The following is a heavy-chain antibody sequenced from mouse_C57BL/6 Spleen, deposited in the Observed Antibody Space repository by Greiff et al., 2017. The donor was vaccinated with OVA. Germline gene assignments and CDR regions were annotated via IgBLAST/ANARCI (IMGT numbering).Heavy chain of an antibody. CDR1: GYTFTSYW. D-gene: IGHD5-5*01. CDR2: IDPSDSET. CDR3: ARGGTNYWAMDY. J-gene: IGHJ4*01. Sequence: QVQLKEPGAELVRPGSSVKLSCKASGYTFTSYWMHWVKQRPIQGLEWIGNIDPSDSETHYNQKFKDKATLTVDKSSSTAYMQLSSLTSEDSAVYYCARGGTNYWAMDYWGQGTSVTVSS. V-gene: IGHV1-52*01.